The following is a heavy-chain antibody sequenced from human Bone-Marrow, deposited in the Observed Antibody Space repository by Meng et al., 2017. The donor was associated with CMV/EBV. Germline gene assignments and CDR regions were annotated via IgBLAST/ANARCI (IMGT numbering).Heavy chain of an antibody. D-gene: IGHD2-2*02. CDR2: ITPILGIA. CDR3: ARGDVVVPAAILGMDYYYYYGMDV. V-gene: IGHV1-69*10. CDR1: GGTFSSYA. J-gene: IGHJ6*02. Sequence: SVKVSCKASGGTFSSYAISWVRQAPGQGLEWMGGITPILGIANYAQKFQGRVTITADKSTSTAYMELSSLRSGDTAVYYCARGDVVVPAAILGMDYYYYYGMDVWGQGTTVTV.